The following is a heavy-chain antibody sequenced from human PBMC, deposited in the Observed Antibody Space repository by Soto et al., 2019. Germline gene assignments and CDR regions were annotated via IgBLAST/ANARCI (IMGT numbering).Heavy chain of an antibody. D-gene: IGHD2-15*01. Sequence: QVHLVESGGGVVQPGGSLRLSCAASGFIFSNFGMHWVRQAPGKGLEWVGVIWSDGSKTVHADSVKGRFTISRDDSTNKAYLQRNSLRADDMAVYYCGRGKPPHCIGGSCNDYWGQGTLVIVSS. J-gene: IGHJ4*02. CDR3: GRGKPPHCIGGSCNDY. CDR1: GFIFSNFG. CDR2: IWSDGSKT. V-gene: IGHV3-33*01.